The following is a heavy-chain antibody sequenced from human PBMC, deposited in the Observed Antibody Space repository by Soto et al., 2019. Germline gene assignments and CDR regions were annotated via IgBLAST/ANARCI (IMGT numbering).Heavy chain of an antibody. CDR3: ARLWGYGDYGEMGY. D-gene: IGHD4-17*01. J-gene: IGHJ4*02. CDR1: GYTFTNYG. Sequence: QVQLVQSGAEVKTPGASVKVSCKASGYTFTNYGINWVRQAPGQGLEWMGWISAYNGNTNYAQKLQGRVTMTTDTSTSTAYMDLRSPRSDDTAVYYCARLWGYGDYGEMGYWGQGTLVTVSS. V-gene: IGHV1-18*01. CDR2: ISAYNGNT.